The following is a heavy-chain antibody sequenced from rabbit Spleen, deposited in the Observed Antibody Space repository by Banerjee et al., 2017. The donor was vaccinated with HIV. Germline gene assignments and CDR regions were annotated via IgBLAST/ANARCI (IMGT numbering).Heavy chain of an antibody. V-gene: IGHV1S45*01. CDR1: GFDFRRYY. D-gene: IGHD8-1*01. J-gene: IGHJ6*01. Sequence: QEQLKETGGGLVQPGGSLTLSCKASGFDFRRYYMCWVRQAPGKGLEWIACIDSGSSGFTYFASWAKGRFTISKTSSTTVTLQMTSLTAADTATYFCARDSGSSFSSYGMDLWGQGTLVTVS. CDR2: IDSGSSGFT. CDR3: ARDSGSSFSSYGMDL.